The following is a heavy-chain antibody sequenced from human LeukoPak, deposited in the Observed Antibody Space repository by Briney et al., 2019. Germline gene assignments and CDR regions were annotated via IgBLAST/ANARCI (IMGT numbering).Heavy chain of an antibody. CDR1: GYTFSGYD. J-gene: IGHJ4*02. CDR2: MNPSTGNT. V-gene: IGHV1-8*01. Sequence: GASVKASCKACGYTFSGYDINWVRQATGQGLEWIGWMNPSTGNTGYAQKFQGRVTMTRDTSTSTAYMELSSLKSEDTAVYYCARLSETPAFYPGGRYLYLAYWGQGAQVTVSS. D-gene: IGHD2-8*02. CDR3: ARLSETPAFYPGGRYLYLAY.